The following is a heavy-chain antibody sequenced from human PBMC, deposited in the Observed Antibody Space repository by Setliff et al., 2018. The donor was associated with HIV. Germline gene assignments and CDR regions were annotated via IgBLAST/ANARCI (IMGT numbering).Heavy chain of an antibody. CDR1: GYSFTTYG. J-gene: IGHJ4*02. D-gene: IGHD2-21*02. CDR2: ISAKNGNT. Sequence: GASVKVSCKASGYSFTTYGISWVRQAPGQGLEWMGWISAKNGNTNYAQNLQGRFYMTTDTSTSTAYMELRGLRSDDTGAYFCARAGAEVTSHFDHWGQGARVTFSS. CDR3: ARAGAEVTSHFDH. V-gene: IGHV1-18*01.